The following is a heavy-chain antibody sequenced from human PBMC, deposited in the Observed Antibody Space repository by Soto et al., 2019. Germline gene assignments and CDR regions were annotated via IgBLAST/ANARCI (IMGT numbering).Heavy chain of an antibody. CDR3: ARDLGYCNGGSCYPGRGFDP. Sequence: QVQLQESDPGLVKPSQTLSLTCTVSGGTISSGGYCWSWIRQHPGKGLEWIGYIYYSGSTYYNPSLKRRVTISVGTSKNQSSRKLSSVTAADTAVYYCARDLGYCNGGSCYPGRGFDPWGQGTLVTVSS. CDR2: IYYSGST. J-gene: IGHJ5*02. D-gene: IGHD2-15*01. CDR1: GGTISSGGYC. V-gene: IGHV4-31*03.